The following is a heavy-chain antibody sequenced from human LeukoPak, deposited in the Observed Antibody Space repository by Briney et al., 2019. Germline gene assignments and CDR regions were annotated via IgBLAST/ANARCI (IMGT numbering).Heavy chain of an antibody. J-gene: IGHJ4*02. Sequence: GGSLRLSCAASGFTFSSYEMNWVRQAPGKGLQWVSYISSSGSNTYYADSVKGRFTISRDNAKNSLYLQMNSLTAERTAVYYCAREDYGDSFDYWGQGTLVTVSS. D-gene: IGHD4-17*01. V-gene: IGHV3-48*03. CDR2: ISSSGSNT. CDR1: GFTFSSYE. CDR3: AREDYGDSFDY.